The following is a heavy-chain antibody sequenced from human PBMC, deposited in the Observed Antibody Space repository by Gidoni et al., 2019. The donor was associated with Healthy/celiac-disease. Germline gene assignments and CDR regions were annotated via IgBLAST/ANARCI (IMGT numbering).Heavy chain of an antibody. CDR2: ISSSSSYI. D-gene: IGHD2-2*01. J-gene: IGHJ6*02. Sequence: EVQLVESGGGLVKPGGSLRLSCAASGFTFSSYSMHWVRQAPGKGLEWVSSISSSSSYIYYADSVKGRFTISRDNAKNSLYLQMNSLRAEDTAVYYCARDRVPAAETGGPYYYYYGMDVWGQGTTVTVSS. V-gene: IGHV3-21*01. CDR1: GFTFSSYS. CDR3: ARDRVPAAETGGPYYYYYGMDV.